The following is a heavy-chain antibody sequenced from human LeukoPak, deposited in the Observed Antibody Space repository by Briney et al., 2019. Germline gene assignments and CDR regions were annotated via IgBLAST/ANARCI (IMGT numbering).Heavy chain of an antibody. CDR3: AQSGSYAAFDY. V-gene: IGHV3-30-3*01. Sequence: GRSLSLSCAASGFTFSSYAMHWVRQAPGKGLEWVAVISYDGSNKYYADSVKGRFTISRDNSKNTLYLQMNSLRAEDTAVYYCAQSGSYAAFDYWGQGTLVTVSS. CDR1: GFTFSSYA. CDR2: ISYDGSNK. D-gene: IGHD3-16*01. J-gene: IGHJ4*02.